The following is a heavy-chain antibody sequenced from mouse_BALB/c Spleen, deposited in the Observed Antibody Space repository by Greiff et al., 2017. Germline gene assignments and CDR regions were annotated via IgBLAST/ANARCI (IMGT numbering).Heavy chain of an antibody. D-gene: IGHD1-1*01. Sequence: VQLQQSAAELARPGASVKMSCKASGYTFTSYTMHWVKQRPGQGLEWIGYINPSSGYTEYNQKFKDKTTLTADKSSSTAYMQLSSLTSEDSAVYYCARSGDYYGSSPWFAYWGQGTLVTVSA. CDR1: GYTFTSYT. CDR3: ARSGDYYGSSPWFAY. CDR2: INPSSGYT. J-gene: IGHJ3*01. V-gene: IGHV1-4*02.